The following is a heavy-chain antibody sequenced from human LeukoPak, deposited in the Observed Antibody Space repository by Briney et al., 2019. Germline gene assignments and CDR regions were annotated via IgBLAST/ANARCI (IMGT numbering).Heavy chain of an antibody. D-gene: IGHD3-22*01. J-gene: IGHJ4*02. V-gene: IGHV4-34*01. Sequence: PSETLSLTCAVYGESFSGYYWSWIRQTPRKGLEWIGEINHTGGTNYNPSLKSRVTISVDTSKNQFSLKLSSVTAADTAVYYCARGGASYYYDSSGYYKFDYWGQGTLVTVSS. CDR2: INHTGGT. CDR3: ARGGASYYYDSSGYYKFDY. CDR1: GESFSGYY.